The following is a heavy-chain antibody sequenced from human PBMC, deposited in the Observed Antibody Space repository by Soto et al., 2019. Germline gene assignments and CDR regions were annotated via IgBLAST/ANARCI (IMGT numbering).Heavy chain of an antibody. CDR3: ARDYYDSSGRPTIDY. V-gene: IGHV4-34*01. Sequence: QVQLQQWGAGLLKPSETLSLTCAVYGGSFSGYYWSWIRQPPGKGREWIGEINHSGSTNYNPSLKSRVTIPVDTSKNQFSLKLSSVTAADTAVYYCARDYYDSSGRPTIDYWGQGTLVTVSS. D-gene: IGHD3-22*01. CDR2: INHSGST. J-gene: IGHJ4*02. CDR1: GGSFSGYY.